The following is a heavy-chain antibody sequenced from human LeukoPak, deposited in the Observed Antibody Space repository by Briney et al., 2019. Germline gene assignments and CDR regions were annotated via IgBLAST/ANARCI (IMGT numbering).Heavy chain of an antibody. CDR2: IYSGGST. CDR3: ARRAVGATGYYYGMDV. Sequence: GGSLRLSCAASGFTVSSNYMSWVRQAPGKGLEWVSVIYSGGSTYYADSVKGRFTISRDNSKNTLYLQMNSLRAEDTAVYYCARRAVGATGYYYGMDVWGQGTTVTVSS. V-gene: IGHV3-66*01. CDR1: GFTVSSNY. J-gene: IGHJ6*02. D-gene: IGHD1-26*01.